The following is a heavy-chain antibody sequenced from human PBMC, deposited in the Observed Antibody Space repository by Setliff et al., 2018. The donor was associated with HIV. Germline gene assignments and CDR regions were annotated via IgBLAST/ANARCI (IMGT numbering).Heavy chain of an antibody. CDR2: ISKSGSRT. CDR3: ARDPRSSSDQGY. CDR1: GSTFSNYE. D-gene: IGHD6-13*01. Sequence: GGSLRLSCLVSGSTFSNYEMIWVRQAPGKGLEWISYISKSGSRTYDADSVKGRFTTSRDNAKKSLYLLMDSLRVEDTAVYYCARDPRSSSDQGYWGQGTRVTVSS. J-gene: IGHJ4*02. V-gene: IGHV3-48*03.